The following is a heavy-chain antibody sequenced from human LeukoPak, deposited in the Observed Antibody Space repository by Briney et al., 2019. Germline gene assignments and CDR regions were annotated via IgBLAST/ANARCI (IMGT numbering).Heavy chain of an antibody. Sequence: ASVKVSCKTSGYTFTNYGMHWVRQAPRQSLEWMGWINTGNGNTKSSQKFQDRVTLTRDTSTSTAYMELRSLRSDDTAVYYCARDAHSSYYYDSSGYSNNWGQGTLVTVSS. CDR1: GYTFTNYG. J-gene: IGHJ4*02. CDR2: INTGNGNT. V-gene: IGHV1-3*04. CDR3: ARDAHSSYYYDSSGYSNN. D-gene: IGHD3-22*01.